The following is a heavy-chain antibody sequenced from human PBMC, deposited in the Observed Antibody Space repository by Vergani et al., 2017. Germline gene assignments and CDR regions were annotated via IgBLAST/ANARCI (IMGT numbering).Heavy chain of an antibody. CDR3: ASARGVVVVPAAPRGWFDP. J-gene: IGHJ5*02. D-gene: IGHD2-2*01. CDR1: GGSFSGYY. Sequence: QVQLQQWGAGLLKPSETLSLTCAVYGGSFSGYYWSWIRKPPGKGLEWIGEINHSGSTNYNPSLKSRVTISVDTSKNQFSLKLSSVTAADTAVYYCASARGVVVVPAAPRGWFDPWGQGTLVTVSS. CDR2: INHSGST. V-gene: IGHV4-34*01.